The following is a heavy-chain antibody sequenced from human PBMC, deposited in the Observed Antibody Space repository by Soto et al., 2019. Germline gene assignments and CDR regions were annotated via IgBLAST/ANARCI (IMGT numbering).Heavy chain of an antibody. Sequence: GGSLRLSCAASGFTFTTSAMSWVRQAPGKGLEWVSAVSAGGGSTYYADSVKGRFAISRDNSKNTLYLQVNSLRVEDTAVYYCAKGLVGATHLDYWGQGTLVTVSS. CDR3: AKGLVGATHLDY. CDR2: VSAGGGST. CDR1: GFTFTTSA. D-gene: IGHD1-26*01. V-gene: IGHV3-23*01. J-gene: IGHJ4*02.